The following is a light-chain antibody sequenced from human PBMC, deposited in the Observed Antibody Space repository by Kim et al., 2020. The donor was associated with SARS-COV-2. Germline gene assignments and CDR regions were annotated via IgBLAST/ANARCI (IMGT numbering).Light chain of an antibody. J-gene: IGKJ2*01. CDR3: QQYGSSSYT. CDR1: QSGSSSY. CDR2: GAS. V-gene: IGKV3-20*01. Sequence: LCPGERATLSCRASQSGSSSYLAWYQQKPGQAPRLLSYGASSRATGIPDRFSGSGSGTDFTLTISRLEPEDFAVYYCQQYGSSSYTFGQGTKLEI.